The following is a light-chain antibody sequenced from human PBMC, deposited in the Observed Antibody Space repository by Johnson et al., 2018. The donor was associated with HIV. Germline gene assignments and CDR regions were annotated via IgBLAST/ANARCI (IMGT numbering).Light chain of an antibody. CDR2: DND. CDR3: GTWDSRLNAYV. J-gene: IGLJ1*01. Sequence: QSVLTQPPSVSAAPGQKVTISCSGSNSNIGNNYVSWYQHLPGTAPKLLIYDNDQRPSGIPDRFSASKSGTSATLDITGLQTGDGADYYCGTWDSRLNAYVFGTGTKVTVL. V-gene: IGLV1-51*01. CDR1: NSNIGNNY.